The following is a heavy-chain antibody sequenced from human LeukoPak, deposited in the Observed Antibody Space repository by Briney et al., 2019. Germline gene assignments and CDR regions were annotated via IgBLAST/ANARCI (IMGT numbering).Heavy chain of an antibody. CDR1: GFTFSSYE. CDR2: ISSSGSTI. Sequence: GGSLRLSCAASGFTFSSYEMNWVRQAPGKGLEWVSYISSSGSTIYYADSVKGRFTISRDNAKNSLYLQMNSLRAEDTAAYYCARDRDLEWLLYKLFDYWGQGTLVTVSS. D-gene: IGHD3-3*01. V-gene: IGHV3-48*03. CDR3: ARDRDLEWLLYKLFDY. J-gene: IGHJ4*02.